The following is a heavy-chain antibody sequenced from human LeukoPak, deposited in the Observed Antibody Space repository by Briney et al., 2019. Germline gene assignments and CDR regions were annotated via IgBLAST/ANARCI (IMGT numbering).Heavy chain of an antibody. CDR3: ASTAGITMVRGEQH. D-gene: IGHD3-10*01. Sequence: SETLSLTCTVSGGSVSSNFYYWGWIRQPPGKGLEWIGTIYYSGSTYYNPSLKSRVTISVDTSKNQFSLKLSSVTAADTAVYYCASTAGITMVRGEQHWGQGTLVTVSS. J-gene: IGHJ1*01. V-gene: IGHV4-39*01. CDR2: IYYSGST. CDR1: GGSVSSNFYY.